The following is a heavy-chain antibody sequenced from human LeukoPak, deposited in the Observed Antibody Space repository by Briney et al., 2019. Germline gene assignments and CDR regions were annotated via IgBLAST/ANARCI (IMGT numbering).Heavy chain of an antibody. CDR2: ISYDGSNK. J-gene: IGHJ4*02. V-gene: IGHV3-30*18. CDR3: AKSLAIDY. CDR1: EFTFSSYG. Sequence: GRSLRLSCAASEFTFSSYGMHWVRQAPGKGLEWVAVISYDGSNKYYADSVKGRFTISRDNSKNTLYLQMNSLRAEDTAVYYCAKSLAIDYWGQGTLVTVSS.